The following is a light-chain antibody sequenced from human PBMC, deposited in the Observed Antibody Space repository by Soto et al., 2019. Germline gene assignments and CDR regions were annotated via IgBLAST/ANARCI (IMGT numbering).Light chain of an antibody. CDR2: LAS. CDR1: QSVLYSSDNKNF. CDR3: QQYYSTPRT. J-gene: IGKJ1*01. V-gene: IGKV4-1*01. Sequence: DIVMTQSPDSLAVSLGERATINCKSSQSVLYSSDNKNFLAWYQQKPGQPPKMLIYLASTRGPGVPDRFSGSGSVTDFTLILSSLQAEDVAVYYCQQYYSTPRTFGQGTRVEIK.